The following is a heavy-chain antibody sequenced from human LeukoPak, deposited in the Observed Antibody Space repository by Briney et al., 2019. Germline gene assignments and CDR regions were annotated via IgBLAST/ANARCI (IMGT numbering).Heavy chain of an antibody. CDR1: GFTFITYA. CDR3: EKSGSEQWLVMRGYYFDY. Sequence: PGRSLRLSCAASGFTFITYAMHWVRQAPGKGLEWVALISYDGSNKYYADSVKGRFTIPRDNSKNTLYLQMNSLRAEDTAVYYCEKSGSEQWLVMRGYYFDYWGQGTLVTVSS. CDR2: ISYDGSNK. D-gene: IGHD6-19*01. J-gene: IGHJ4*02. V-gene: IGHV3-30*04.